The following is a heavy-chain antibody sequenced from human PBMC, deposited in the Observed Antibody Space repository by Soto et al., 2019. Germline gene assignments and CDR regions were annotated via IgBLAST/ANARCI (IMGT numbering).Heavy chain of an antibody. V-gene: IGHV2-5*02. J-gene: IGHJ4*02. CDR2: IYWDDDK. CDR1: GFSLNTYGVG. CDR3: ARALGSWGAYYFDY. D-gene: IGHD3-10*01. Sequence: QITLKESGPTLVKPTQTLTLTCTVSGFSLNTYGVGVGWIRQPPGKALEWLALIYWDDDKRYSPSLKSRLTITKDTSKNQVVLTMTNMDPVDTVTYYCARALGSWGAYYFDYWGQGTQVTISS.